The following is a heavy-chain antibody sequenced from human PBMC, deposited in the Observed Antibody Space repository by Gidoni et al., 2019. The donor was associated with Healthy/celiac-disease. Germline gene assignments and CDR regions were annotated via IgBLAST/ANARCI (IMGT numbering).Heavy chain of an antibody. V-gene: IGHV3-33*01. CDR1: GFTFSSYG. Sequence: QVQLVESGGGVVQPGRSLRLSCAASGFTFSSYGMHWVRQAPGKGLEWVAVIWYDGSNKYYADSVKGRFTISRDNSKNTLYLQMNSLRAEDTAVYYCARDGEAEGREWYFDLWGRGTLVTVSS. CDR3: ARDGEAEGREWYFDL. CDR2: IWYDGSNK. J-gene: IGHJ2*01. D-gene: IGHD3-10*01.